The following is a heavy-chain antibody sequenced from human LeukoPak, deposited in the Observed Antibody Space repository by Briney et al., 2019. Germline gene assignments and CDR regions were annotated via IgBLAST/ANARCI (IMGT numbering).Heavy chain of an antibody. Sequence: ASVKVSCKSSGYTFTDYYLHWVRQATGQGLQWMGWINPNSGGTSYEQMLQGRVTMTRDTSIGTAYMELSRLRSDDTAVYYCAREGIAAADYYYYGMDVWGQGTTVTVSS. CDR3: AREGIAAADYYYYGMDV. J-gene: IGHJ6*02. CDR2: INPNSGGT. D-gene: IGHD6-13*01. V-gene: IGHV1-2*02. CDR1: GYTFTDYY.